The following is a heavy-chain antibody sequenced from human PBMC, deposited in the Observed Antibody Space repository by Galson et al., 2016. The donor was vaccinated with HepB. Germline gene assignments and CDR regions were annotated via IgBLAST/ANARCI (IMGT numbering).Heavy chain of an antibody. J-gene: IGHJ6*02. CDR2: TSYNGNNK. D-gene: IGHD3-3*01. V-gene: IGHV3-30*04. CDR1: GFTFSSYA. CDR3: VRGDYGFDI. Sequence: SLRLSCAASGFTFSSYAMNWVRQAPGKGLEWVAGTSYNGNNKYYIDSVKGRFTISRDDSKNTVYLQMNSLRVEDSAIYYCVRGDYGFDIWGQGTTVTVSS.